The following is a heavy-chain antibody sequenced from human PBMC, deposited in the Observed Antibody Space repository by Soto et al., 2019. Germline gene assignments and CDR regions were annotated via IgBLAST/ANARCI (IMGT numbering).Heavy chain of an antibody. Sequence: PSETLSLTCAVSGYSISSSNWWGWIRQPPGKGLEWIGYIYYSGSTYYNPSLKSRVTMSVDTSKNQLSLQLNSVTPEDTGVYYCARLVGNSWIDYWGQGTLVTVSS. J-gene: IGHJ4*02. D-gene: IGHD6-13*01. CDR3: ARLVGNSWIDY. CDR1: GYSISSSNW. V-gene: IGHV4-28*01. CDR2: IYYSGST.